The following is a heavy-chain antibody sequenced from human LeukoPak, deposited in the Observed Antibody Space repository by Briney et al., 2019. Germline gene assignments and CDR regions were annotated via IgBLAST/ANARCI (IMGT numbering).Heavy chain of an antibody. V-gene: IGHV3-66*04. CDR2: IYGVDNT. Sequence: GGSLRLSCAVSGVTVTTNYMNWVRQAPGKGLEWVSLIYGVDNTYYADSVKGRFTISRDNSKNTLYLQMNSLRDEDTAVYYCVRPRKSKAFNIWGQGTMVTVSS. D-gene: IGHD5/OR15-5a*01. J-gene: IGHJ3*02. CDR3: VRPRKSKAFNI. CDR1: GVTVTTNY.